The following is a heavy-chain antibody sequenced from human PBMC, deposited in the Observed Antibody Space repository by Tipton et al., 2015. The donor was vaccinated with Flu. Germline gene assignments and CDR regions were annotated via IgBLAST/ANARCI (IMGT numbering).Heavy chain of an antibody. J-gene: IGHJ3*02. V-gene: IGHV3-11*04. Sequence: QLMQSGGGLVKPGGYLRLSCAASGFTFSDDYMSWIRQAPGKGLEWVSHISSSGSTINYADSVKGRFTISRDNAKNTLYLQMNSLRPEDTAMYYCAVSYPDAFAIWGQGTVVTVSS. CDR2: ISSSGSTI. CDR1: GFTFSDDY. D-gene: IGHD1-26*01. CDR3: AVSYPDAFAI.